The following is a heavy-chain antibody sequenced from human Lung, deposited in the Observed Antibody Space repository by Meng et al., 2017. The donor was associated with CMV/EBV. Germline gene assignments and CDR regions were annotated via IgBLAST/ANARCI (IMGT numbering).Heavy chain of an antibody. CDR3: ARGYQLFNYFDS. CDR2: LSYDGSNK. J-gene: IGHJ4*02. D-gene: IGHD1-1*01. CDR1: GFTFSSYA. V-gene: IGHV3-30*04. Sequence: GGSXRLXCEASGFTFSSYAMHWVRQAPGKGLEWVAVLSYDGSNKFYADSVKVRFTISRDNSKNTLFLQMNRLRAEDTAVYYCARGYQLFNYFDSWGQGRXVTVSS.